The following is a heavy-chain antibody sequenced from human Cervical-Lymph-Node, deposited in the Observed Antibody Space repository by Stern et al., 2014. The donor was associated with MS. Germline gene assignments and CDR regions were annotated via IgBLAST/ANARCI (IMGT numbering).Heavy chain of an antibody. CDR3: ALRPRIAAPYNWFDP. V-gene: IGHV2-5*01. CDR2: IYWNGDK. J-gene: IGHJ5*02. D-gene: IGHD6-13*01. CDR1: GFSLRSSGVA. Sequence: ESGPTLLRPAQTLTLTCTFSGFSLRSSGVAVGWVRQPPGKALEWLSLIYWNGDKIYSPSLDSRLTITKDTSKNQVVLTMTNMDPVDTATYYCALRPRIAAPYNWFDPWGQGTLVTVSS.